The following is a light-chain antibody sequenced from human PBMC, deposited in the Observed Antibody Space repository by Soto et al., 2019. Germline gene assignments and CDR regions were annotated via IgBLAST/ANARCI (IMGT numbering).Light chain of an antibody. J-gene: IGKJ2*01. CDR1: QSVLYSSNNKNY. V-gene: IGKV4-1*01. Sequence: DIVMTQSPDSLAVSLGERATINCKSTQSVLYSSNNKNYLAWYQQKVGQPPKLLIYWASTRESGVPDRFSGSGSGTDFTLTISGLQAEDVALYFCQQYYTTPDTFGQGTKVDIK. CDR3: QQYYTTPDT. CDR2: WAS.